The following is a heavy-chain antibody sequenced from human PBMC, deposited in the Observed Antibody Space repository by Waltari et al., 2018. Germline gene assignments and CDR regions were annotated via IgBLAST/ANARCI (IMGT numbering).Heavy chain of an antibody. Sequence: QVQLQESGPGLVKPSQTLSLTCTVSGGSISSGSYYWSWIRQPAGKGLEWIGYLYTSGGTNYNPSLKSRVTRSVDTSKNQFSLKLSSVTAADTAVYYCAREAQLVVFDPWGQGTLVTVSS. J-gene: IGHJ5*02. CDR2: LYTSGGT. CDR1: GGSISSGSYY. V-gene: IGHV4-61*09. CDR3: AREAQLVVFDP. D-gene: IGHD6-13*01.